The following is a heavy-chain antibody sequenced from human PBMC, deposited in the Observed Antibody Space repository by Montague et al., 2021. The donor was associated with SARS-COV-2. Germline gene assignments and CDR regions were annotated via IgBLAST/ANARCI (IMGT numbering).Heavy chain of an antibody. D-gene: IGHD3-3*01. CDR2: IYYSGST. Sequence: SETLSLTCTVSGGSISSSSYYWGWIRQPPGKGLEWIGSIYYSGSTYYNPPLKSRVTISVDTSKNQFSLKLSSVTAADTAVYYCAGKASRGITIFGVVTASYYFDYWGQGTLVTVSS. CDR1: GGSISSSSYY. CDR3: AGKASRGITIFGVVTASYYFDY. V-gene: IGHV4-39*01. J-gene: IGHJ4*02.